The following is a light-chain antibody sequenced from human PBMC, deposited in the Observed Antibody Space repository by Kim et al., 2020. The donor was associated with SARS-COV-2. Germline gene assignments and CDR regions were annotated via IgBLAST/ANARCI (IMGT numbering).Light chain of an antibody. Sequence: SPGGKSTRSCRASQSVSSSYLAWYQQKPGQAPRLLIYGASSMATGIPDRFSGSGSGTDFTLTISRLEPEDFAVYYCQQYGSSPLTFGGGTKVDIK. V-gene: IGKV3-20*01. CDR2: GAS. CDR1: QSVSSSY. J-gene: IGKJ4*01. CDR3: QQYGSSPLT.